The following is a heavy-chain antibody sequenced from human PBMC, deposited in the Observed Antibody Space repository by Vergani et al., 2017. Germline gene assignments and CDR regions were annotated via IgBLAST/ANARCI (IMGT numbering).Heavy chain of an antibody. D-gene: IGHD3-22*01. V-gene: IGHV4-59*01. CDR1: GGSISSYY. J-gene: IGHJ6*02. CDR3: ARVAYYYDSSGYYCLYGMDV. Sequence: QVQLQESGPGLVKPSQTLSLTCTVSGGSISSYYWSWIRQPPGKGLEWIGYIYYSGSTNYNPPLKSRVTISVDTSKNQFSLKLSSVTAADTAVYYCARVAYYYDSSGYYCLYGMDVWGQGP. CDR2: IYYSGST.